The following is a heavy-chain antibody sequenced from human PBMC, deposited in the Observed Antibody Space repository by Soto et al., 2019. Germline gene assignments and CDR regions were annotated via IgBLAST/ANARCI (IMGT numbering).Heavy chain of an antibody. Sequence: LRLSCAASVFTLSDYGIHWVRQAPGKGLEWVAVISYDGSNKYYADYVKGRFTISRDNSKNTLYMQMNSLRAEDTAVYYCAKDSVAGYSSGWPYLDYWGHGTLVTV. D-gene: IGHD6-19*01. J-gene: IGHJ4*01. V-gene: IGHV3-30*18. CDR2: ISYDGSNK. CDR3: AKDSVAGYSSGWPYLDY. CDR1: VFTLSDYG.